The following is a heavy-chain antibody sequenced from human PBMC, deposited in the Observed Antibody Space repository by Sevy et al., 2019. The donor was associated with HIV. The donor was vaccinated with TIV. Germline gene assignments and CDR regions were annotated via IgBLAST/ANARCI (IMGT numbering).Heavy chain of an antibody. CDR3: AKGNGGXPXXFDX. J-gene: IGHJ4*02. V-gene: IGHV3-21*01. CDR2: ISXTGNYV. D-gene: IGHD2-8*01. CDR1: GFXFNSYT. Sequence: GGSLRLSCAASGFXFNSYTMXWVRQSPGKGLEWVSSISXTGNYVYYADSLKGRFTISRDNANNSLFLQMNSLRAEDTAVYYCAKGNGGXPXXFDXXGXGTLVTVSS.